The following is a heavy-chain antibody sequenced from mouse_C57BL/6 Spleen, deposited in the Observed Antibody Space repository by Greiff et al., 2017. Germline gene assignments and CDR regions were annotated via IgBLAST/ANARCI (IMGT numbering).Heavy chain of an antibody. CDR1: GYTFTSYW. CDR2: IDPSDSET. Sequence: QVQLQQPGAELVRPGSSVKLSCKASGYTFTSYWMHWVKQRPIQGLEWIGNIDPSDSETHYNQKFKDKATLTVDKSSSTAYMQLSSLTSEDSAVYYCARGEPAYYYAMDYWGQGTSVTVSS. CDR3: ARGEPAYYYAMDY. V-gene: IGHV1-52*01. J-gene: IGHJ4*01.